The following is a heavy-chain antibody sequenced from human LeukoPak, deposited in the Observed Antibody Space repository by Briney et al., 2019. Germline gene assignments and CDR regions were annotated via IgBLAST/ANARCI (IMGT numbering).Heavy chain of an antibody. CDR1: GGSISSGDFY. CDR3: ARDRSTVDYYGLDV. Sequence: SETLSLTCTVSGGSISSGDFYWSWIRQPPEKGLEYIGYVYHSGITFYNPSLRSRVTVSIDTSKNQFSSKLSSVTAADTAVYYCARDRSTVDYYGLDVWGQGTTVIVSS. CDR2: VYHSGIT. D-gene: IGHD4-11*01. V-gene: IGHV4-30-4*01. J-gene: IGHJ6*02.